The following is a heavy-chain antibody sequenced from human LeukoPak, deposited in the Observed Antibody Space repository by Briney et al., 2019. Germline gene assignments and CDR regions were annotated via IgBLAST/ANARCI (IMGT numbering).Heavy chain of an antibody. CDR1: GGSISSGSYY. CDR2: IYTSGST. Sequence: PSETLSLTCTVSGGSISSGSYYWSWIRQPAGKGLEWIGRIYTSGSTNYNPSLKSRVTISVDTSKNQFSLKLSSVTAADTAVYYCARGSYYDFWSGYPSGAYYYYYMDVWGKGTTVTVSS. V-gene: IGHV4-61*02. D-gene: IGHD3-3*01. J-gene: IGHJ6*03. CDR3: ARGSYYDFWSGYPSGAYYYYYMDV.